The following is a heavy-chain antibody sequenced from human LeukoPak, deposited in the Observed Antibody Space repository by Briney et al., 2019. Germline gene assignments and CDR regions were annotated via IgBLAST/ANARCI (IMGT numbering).Heavy chain of an antibody. D-gene: IGHD3-9*01. CDR3: ARDASYYDILTGYFAFDI. V-gene: IGHV4-59*01. Sequence: PSETLSLTCTVSGGSISSYYWSWIRQPPGKGLEWIGYIYYSGSTNYNPSLKSRVTISVDTSKNQFSLKLRSVTAADTAVYYCARDASYYDILTGYFAFDIWGQGTMVTVSS. CDR1: GGSISSYY. J-gene: IGHJ3*02. CDR2: IYYSGST.